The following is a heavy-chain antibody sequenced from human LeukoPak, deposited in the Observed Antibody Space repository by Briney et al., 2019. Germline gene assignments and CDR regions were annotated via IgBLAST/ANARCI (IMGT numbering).Heavy chain of an antibody. V-gene: IGHV5-51*01. J-gene: IGHJ5*02. Sequence: GESLKISCKGSGYTFSTYWIGWVRQMPGKGLEWMGIIYPGDADTRYSPSFQGQVTISADKSINTAYLQWSSLKASDTAMYYCARNQYWFDIWGQGTLVTVSA. D-gene: IGHD1-14*01. CDR3: ARNQYWFDI. CDR2: IYPGDADT. CDR1: GYTFSTYW.